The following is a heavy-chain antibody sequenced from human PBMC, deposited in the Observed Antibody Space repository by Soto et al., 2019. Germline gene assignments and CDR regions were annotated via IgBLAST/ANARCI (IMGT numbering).Heavy chain of an antibody. J-gene: IGHJ4*02. Sequence: ASVKVSCKASGYTFTSYDINWVRQATGQGLEWMGWMNPNSGNTGYAQKFQGRVTMTRNTSISTAYMELSSLRSEDTAVYYCARKDFWSGYYNYWGQGTLVTVSS. CDR1: GYTFTSYD. CDR2: MNPNSGNT. V-gene: IGHV1-8*01. CDR3: ARKDFWSGYYNY. D-gene: IGHD3-3*01.